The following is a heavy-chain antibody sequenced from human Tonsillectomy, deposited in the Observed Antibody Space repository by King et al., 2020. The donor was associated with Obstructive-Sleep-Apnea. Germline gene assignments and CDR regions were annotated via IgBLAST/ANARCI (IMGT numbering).Heavy chain of an antibody. V-gene: IGHV1-69*09. J-gene: IGHJ6*02. Sequence: QLVQSGAEVKKPGSSVKVSCKASGGTFSSYAINWVRQAPGQGLEWMGRIIPILGIANYAQKLQGRVTITADKSTDTAHMELRSLRSEDTAVYYCARERDCSSTSCYFYGLDVWGQGTTVTVSS. CDR3: ARERDCSSTSCYFYGLDV. D-gene: IGHD2-2*01. CDR1: GGTFSSYA. CDR2: IIPILGIA.